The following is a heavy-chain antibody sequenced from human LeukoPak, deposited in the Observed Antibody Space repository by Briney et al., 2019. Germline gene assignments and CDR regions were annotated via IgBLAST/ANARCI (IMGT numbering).Heavy chain of an antibody. CDR2: IKQDGSEK. J-gene: IGHJ5*02. CDR3: ARDLGQYYDTSDNWFDP. V-gene: IGHV3-7*01. Sequence: GGSLRLSCAASGFTFRTYWMNWVRQAPGKGLEWVANIKQDGSEKYYVDSVKGRFTISRDNAKNTLNLQMNSLRAEDTAVYYCARDLGQYYDTSDNWFDPWGQGTLVTVSS. CDR1: GFTFRTYW. D-gene: IGHD3-22*01.